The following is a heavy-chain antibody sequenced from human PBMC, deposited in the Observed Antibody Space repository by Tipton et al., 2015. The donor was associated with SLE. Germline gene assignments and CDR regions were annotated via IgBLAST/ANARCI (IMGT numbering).Heavy chain of an antibody. Sequence: QLVQSGAEVKKPGSSVKVSCKSSGGTFSSYAISWVRQAPGEGLEWMGGIIPKSGTANYAQKYRGRVTITSDEATSTAYMELSSLRSEDTAIYYCARVYSASFYGAFDYWGQGTLVTVAS. CDR3: ARVYSASFYGAFDY. V-gene: IGHV1-69*01. CDR2: IIPKSGTA. J-gene: IGHJ4*02. D-gene: IGHD1-26*01. CDR1: GGTFSSYA.